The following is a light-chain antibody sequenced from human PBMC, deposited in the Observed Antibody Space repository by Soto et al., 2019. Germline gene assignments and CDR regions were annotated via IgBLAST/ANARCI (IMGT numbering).Light chain of an antibody. CDR2: GPS. CDR3: QQYKSWPIT. J-gene: IGKJ5*01. V-gene: IGKV3-15*01. Sequence: EIVMMQSPATLSVSPGERATLSCRASQSVSGDLAWYQQKPGQAPRLLIYGPSTRATGIPARFSGSGSGTEYTLTISGLQSEDFAIYFCQQYKSWPITFGQGTRLEIK. CDR1: QSVSGD.